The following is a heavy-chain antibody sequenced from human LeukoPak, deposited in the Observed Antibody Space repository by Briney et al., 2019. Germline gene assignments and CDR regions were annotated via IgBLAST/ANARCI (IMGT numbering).Heavy chain of an antibody. CDR2: RYYSGST. CDR1: GGSISSYY. J-gene: IGHJ1*01. D-gene: IGHD3-16*01. Sequence: SETLSLTCSVSGGSISSYYWTWIRQPPGKGLEWIGYRYYSGSTTYNPSLKSRVTISVDTSKSQFSLKLISVTAADTAIYYCARVRGDFETDWGQGTMVTVSS. CDR3: ARVRGDFETD. V-gene: IGHV4-59*01.